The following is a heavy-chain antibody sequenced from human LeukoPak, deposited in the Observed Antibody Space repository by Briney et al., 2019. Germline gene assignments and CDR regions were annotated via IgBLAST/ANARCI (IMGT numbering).Heavy chain of an antibody. CDR3: ARGYYYDSSGFDY. D-gene: IGHD3-22*01. CDR2: THTSGSP. V-gene: IGHV4-4*09. Sequence: NPSGTLSLTCTVSGGSMTHYFWNWIRQAPGKGLEWIGYTHTSGSPDYSRSLKSRVTISLDTSKNHFSLMLSSVTAADTAVYFCARGYYYDSSGFDYWGQGTLVTVSS. CDR1: GGSMTHYF. J-gene: IGHJ4*02.